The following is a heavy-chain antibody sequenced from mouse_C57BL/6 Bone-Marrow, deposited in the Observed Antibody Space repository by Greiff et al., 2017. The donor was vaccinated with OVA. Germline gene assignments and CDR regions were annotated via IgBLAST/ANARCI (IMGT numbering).Heavy chain of an antibody. CDR1: GFTFSSYA. D-gene: IGHD1-1*01. CDR2: ISDGGSYT. V-gene: IGHV5-4*01. CDR3: ERDPITTVVATDYFDY. J-gene: IGHJ2*01. Sequence: EVKLVESGGGLVKPGGSLKLSCAASGFTFSSYAMSWVRQTPEKRLEWVATISDGGSYTYYPDNVKGRFTISRDNAKNNLYLQMSHLKSEDTAMYYCERDPITTVVATDYFDYWGQGTTLTVSS.